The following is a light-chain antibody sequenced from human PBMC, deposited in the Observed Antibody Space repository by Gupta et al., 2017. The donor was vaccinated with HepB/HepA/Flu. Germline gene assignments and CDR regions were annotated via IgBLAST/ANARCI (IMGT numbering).Light chain of an antibody. CDR3: QQRNNSPQT. Sequence: DIQLTQSPSFLSASVGDRVTIACRAGQDISNFLAWYQQKPGKAPQLLIYAASTLESGVPSRFSGSGSGTEFTLTISSLQPEDFAAYYCQQRNNSPQTFGQGTKVEIK. CDR2: AAS. V-gene: IGKV1-9*01. J-gene: IGKJ1*01. CDR1: QDISNF.